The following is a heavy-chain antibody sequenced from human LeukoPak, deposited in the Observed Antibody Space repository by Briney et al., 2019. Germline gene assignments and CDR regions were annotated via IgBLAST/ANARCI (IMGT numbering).Heavy chain of an antibody. CDR2: IKQDGSEK. J-gene: IGHJ4*02. CDR1: GFTFSSYW. CDR3: AKFEGATIPGWFNDY. Sequence: PGGSLRLSCVASGFTFSSYWMTWVRQAPGKGLEGVAKIKQDGSEKIYLDSVKGRFTISRDNAKSTLYLQMNGLRTEDTAVYFCAKFEGATIPGWFNDYWGQGILVTVSS. D-gene: IGHD6-19*01. V-gene: IGHV3-7*03.